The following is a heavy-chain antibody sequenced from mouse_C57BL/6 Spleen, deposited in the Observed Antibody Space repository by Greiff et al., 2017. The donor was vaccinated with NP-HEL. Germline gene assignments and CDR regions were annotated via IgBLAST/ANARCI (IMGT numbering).Heavy chain of an antibody. J-gene: IGHJ4*01. Sequence: DVQLQESGPELVKPGASVKIPCKASGYTFTDYNMDWVKQSHGKSLEWIGDINPNNGGTIYNQKFKGKATLTVDKSSSTAYMELRSLTSEDTAVYYCARSPLRDYAMDYWGQGTSVTVSS. CDR3: ARSPLRDYAMDY. CDR1: GYTFTDYN. CDR2: INPNNGGT. V-gene: IGHV1-18*01.